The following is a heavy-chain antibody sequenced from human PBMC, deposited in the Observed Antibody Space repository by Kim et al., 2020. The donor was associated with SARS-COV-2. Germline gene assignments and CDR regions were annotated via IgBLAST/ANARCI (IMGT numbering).Heavy chain of an antibody. J-gene: IGHJ4*02. V-gene: IGHV4-39*01. D-gene: IGHD3-10*01. CDR1: GGSISSSSYY. Sequence: SETLSLTCTVSGGSISSSSYYWGWIRQPPGKGLEWIGSIYYSGSTYYNPSLKSRVTISVDTSKNQFSLKLSSVTAADTAVYYCARLMVRGVIYYWGQGTL. CDR3: ARLMVRGVIYY. CDR2: IYYSGST.